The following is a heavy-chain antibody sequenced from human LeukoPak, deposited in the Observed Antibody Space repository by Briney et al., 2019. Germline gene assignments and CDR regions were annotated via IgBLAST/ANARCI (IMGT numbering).Heavy chain of an antibody. CDR3: ARWRVGDGYSFDY. J-gene: IGHJ4*02. CDR1: GYTFTMSD. D-gene: IGHD5-24*01. Sequence: ASVKVSCKASGYTFTMSDINWFRQAPGRGPEWMGWINPNNGKAGYAQKFQGRVTISRDTSISTAYMELSSLTSEDTAVYYCARWRVGDGYSFDYWGQGTLVTVSS. V-gene: IGHV1-8*03. CDR2: INPNNGKA.